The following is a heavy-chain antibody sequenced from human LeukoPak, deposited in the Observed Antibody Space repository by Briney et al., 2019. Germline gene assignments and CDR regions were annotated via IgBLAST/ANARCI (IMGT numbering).Heavy chain of an antibody. CDR3: ARDYKYAFDN. D-gene: IGHD5-24*01. J-gene: IGHJ4*02. CDR2: IGIDSGNT. CDR1: GFTFSDYS. V-gene: IGHV3-48*01. Sequence: RGSLRLSCAASGFTFSDYSMNWVRQAPGKGLEWISYIGIDSGNTKYADSVKGRFTISGDKAKNSLYLQMNSLRVEDTAVYYCARDYKYAFDNWGQGTLVTVSS.